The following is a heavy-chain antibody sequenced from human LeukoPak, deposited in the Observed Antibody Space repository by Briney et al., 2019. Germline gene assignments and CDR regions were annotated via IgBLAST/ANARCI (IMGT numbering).Heavy chain of an antibody. CDR2: IRYDGSNK. CDR3: AKASSPYLYYYDSSGYYYDY. D-gene: IGHD3-22*01. Sequence: GGSLRLSCAASGFTFSSYGMHWVRQAPGKGLEWVAFIRYDGSNKYYADSVKGRFTISRDNSKNTLYLQMNSLRAEDTAVYYCAKASSPYLYYYDSSGYYYDYWGQGTLVTVSS. J-gene: IGHJ4*02. V-gene: IGHV3-30*02. CDR1: GFTFSSYG.